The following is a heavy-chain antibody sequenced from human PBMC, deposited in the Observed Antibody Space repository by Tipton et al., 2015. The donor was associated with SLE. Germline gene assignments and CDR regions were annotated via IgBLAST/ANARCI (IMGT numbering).Heavy chain of an antibody. CDR3: AREGVEIVAN. J-gene: IGHJ4*02. CDR2: LYHSGDT. D-gene: IGHD5-24*01. V-gene: IGHV4-39*07. CDR1: GGSITSYNQY. Sequence: TLSLTCTVSGGSITSYNQYWGWIRQPPGQRLEYMASLYHSGDTYYNPSLKSRVTISVDTSKSQFSLKLSSVTAADTAVYYCAREGVEIVANWGKGTLVSVSS.